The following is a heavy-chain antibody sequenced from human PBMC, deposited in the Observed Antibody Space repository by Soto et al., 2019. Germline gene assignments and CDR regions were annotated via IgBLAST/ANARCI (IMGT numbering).Heavy chain of an antibody. CDR1: DYTFTNYG. Sequence: QVQLVQSGAEVKKPGASVRVSCKASDYTFTNYGVTWVRQAPGQGLEWMGWVSTYNGHTNYAQRLQDRVTMTTDTSTSTAYMELRSLRSDDTAIYYCARGRFANSCPDYWGQGTLVTVSS. CDR3: ARGRFANSCPDY. CDR2: VSTYNGHT. V-gene: IGHV1-18*01. J-gene: IGHJ4*02. D-gene: IGHD2-2*01.